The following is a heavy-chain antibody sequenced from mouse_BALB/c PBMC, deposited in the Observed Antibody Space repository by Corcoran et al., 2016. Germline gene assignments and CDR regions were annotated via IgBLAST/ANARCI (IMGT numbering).Heavy chain of an antibody. V-gene: IGHV14-3*02. D-gene: IGHD4-1*01. CDR2: IDPANGNT. CDR1: GFNIKDTY. CDR3: ANWDWYFDV. J-gene: IGHJ1*01. Sequence: EVQVQRSGAELVKPGASVKMSCTAYGFNIKDTYMHWVKQRPEQGLEWIGRIDPANGNTKYDPKFPGKANITVDTSSNTAYLQLRSLTSEDTAVYYCANWDWYFDVWGAGTTVTVSS.